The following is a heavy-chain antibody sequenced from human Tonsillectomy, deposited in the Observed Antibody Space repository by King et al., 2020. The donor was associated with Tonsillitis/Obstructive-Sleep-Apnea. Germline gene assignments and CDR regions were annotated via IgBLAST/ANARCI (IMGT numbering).Heavy chain of an antibody. J-gene: IGHJ3*02. CDR2: ISGGGGST. CDR3: AKGVDTALVSAIHI. Sequence: QLVQSGGGLVQPGGSLRVSCVASGFTFNNYAMNWVRQAPGKGLEWVSTISGGGGSTNYADSVKGRFTISRDNSKNTLYLQMNSLRAEDTAVYYCAKGVDTALVSAIHIWGQGTMVTVSS. D-gene: IGHD5-18*01. CDR1: GFTFNNYA. V-gene: IGHV3-23*04.